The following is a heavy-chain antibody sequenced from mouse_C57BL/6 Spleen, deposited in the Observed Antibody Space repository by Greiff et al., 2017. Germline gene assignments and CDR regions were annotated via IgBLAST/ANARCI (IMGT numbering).Heavy chain of an antibody. Sequence: VQLQQSGAELVWPGTSVKVSCKASGYAFTNYLIEWVKQRPGQGLEWIGVINPGSGGTNYNEKFKGKATLTADKSSSTAYMQLSSLTSEDSAVYFCARGGITTVVGYFDVWGTGTTVTVSS. CDR1: GYAFTNYL. D-gene: IGHD1-1*01. J-gene: IGHJ1*03. CDR3: ARGGITTVVGYFDV. V-gene: IGHV1-54*01. CDR2: INPGSGGT.